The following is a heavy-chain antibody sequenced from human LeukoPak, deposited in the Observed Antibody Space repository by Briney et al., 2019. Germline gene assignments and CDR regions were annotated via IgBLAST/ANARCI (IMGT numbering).Heavy chain of an antibody. J-gene: IGHJ3*02. D-gene: IGHD3-22*01. CDR3: ARAPYYYDSSGYYRRWAFDI. V-gene: IGHV1-69*13. CDR2: IIPIFGTA. CDR1: GGTFSSYA. Sequence: SVKVSCKASGGTFSSYAISWVRQAPGQGLEWMGGIIPIFGTADYAQKFQGRVTITADESTSTAYMELSSLRSEDTAVYYCARAPYYYDSSGYYRRWAFDIWGQGTMVTVSS.